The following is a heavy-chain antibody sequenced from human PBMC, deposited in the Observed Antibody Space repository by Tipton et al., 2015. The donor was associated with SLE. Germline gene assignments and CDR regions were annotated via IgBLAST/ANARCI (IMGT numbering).Heavy chain of an antibody. D-gene: IGHD6-19*01. CDR1: GGSISSHY. V-gene: IGHV4-59*11. CDR2: IYYSGST. CDR3: ARDQAVAGSYYFDY. J-gene: IGHJ4*02. Sequence: TLSLTCTVSGGSISSHYWSWIRQPPGKGLEWIGYIYYSGSTNYNPSLKSRVTISVDTSKNQFSLKLSSVTAADTAVYYCARDQAVAGSYYFDYWGQGTLATVSS.